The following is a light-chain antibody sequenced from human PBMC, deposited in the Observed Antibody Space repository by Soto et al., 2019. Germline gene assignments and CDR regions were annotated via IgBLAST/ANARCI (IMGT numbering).Light chain of an antibody. CDR3: QQYGSSPQWT. CDR2: GAS. Sequence: EIVLTQSPGTLSLYPGERATLSCRASQNVSSSYLAWYQQKPGQAPRLLIYGASSRATGIPERFSGGGSGTDFTLTISRLEPEDFAVYYCQQYGSSPQWTFGQGTKVEIK. CDR1: QNVSSSY. J-gene: IGKJ1*01. V-gene: IGKV3-20*01.